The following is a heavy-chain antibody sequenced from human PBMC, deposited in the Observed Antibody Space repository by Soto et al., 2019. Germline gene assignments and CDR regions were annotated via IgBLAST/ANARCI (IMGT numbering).Heavy chain of an antibody. CDR3: AREVRAIAVAGIFDY. CDR1: GFTFSSYS. Sequence: LRLSCAASGFTFSSYSMNWVREVPVKGLEWVSSISSSSSYIYYADSVKGRFTISRDNAKNSLYLQMNSLRAEDTAVYYCAREVRAIAVAGIFDYWGQGTLVTVSS. CDR2: ISSSSSYI. J-gene: IGHJ4*02. V-gene: IGHV3-21*01. D-gene: IGHD6-19*01.